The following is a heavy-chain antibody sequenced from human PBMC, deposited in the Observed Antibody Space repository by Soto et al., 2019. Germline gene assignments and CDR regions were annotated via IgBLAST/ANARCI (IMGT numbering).Heavy chain of an antibody. Sequence: GASVKVSCKAFGYTFNAFYMHWVRQAPGQRLEWMGVINPSGDGTSYAQKFQGRVTMTRDTSTSTVYMELSSLRSEDTAVYYCARVALGYDYADVWGQGTTVTVSS. CDR2: INPSGDGT. CDR3: ARVALGYDYADV. J-gene: IGHJ6*02. V-gene: IGHV1-46*02. D-gene: IGHD4-17*01. CDR1: GYTFNAFY.